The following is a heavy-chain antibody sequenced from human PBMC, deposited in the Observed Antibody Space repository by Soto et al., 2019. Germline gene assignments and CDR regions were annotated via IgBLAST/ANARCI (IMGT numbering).Heavy chain of an antibody. D-gene: IGHD2-15*01. Sequence: AETLSLTCSVYGGSFSGYYWSWMRQPPGKGLEWIGEINHSGSTNYNPSLKSRVTISVDTSKNQFSLKLSSVTAADTAVYYCARGRYCSGGSCYRNWFDPWGQGTLVTVSS. V-gene: IGHV4-34*01. J-gene: IGHJ5*02. CDR1: GGSFSGYY. CDR2: INHSGST. CDR3: ARGRYCSGGSCYRNWFDP.